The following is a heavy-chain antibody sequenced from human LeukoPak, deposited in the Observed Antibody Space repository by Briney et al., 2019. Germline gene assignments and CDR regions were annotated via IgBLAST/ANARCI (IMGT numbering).Heavy chain of an antibody. CDR2: ISSNSIYI. CDR1: GFTFSSYS. D-gene: IGHD2-8*01. Sequence: PGGSLRLSCAASGFTFSSYSMNWVRQGPGKGLEWVSSISSNSIYIYYADSVKGRFTISRDNAKNSLFLQMNSRRAEDTAVYYCAREGGSTKYHFDYWGQGTLVTVSS. CDR3: AREGGSTKYHFDY. V-gene: IGHV3-21*01. J-gene: IGHJ4*02.